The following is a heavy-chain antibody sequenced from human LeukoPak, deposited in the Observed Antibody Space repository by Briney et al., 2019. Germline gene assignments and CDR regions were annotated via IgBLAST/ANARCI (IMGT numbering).Heavy chain of an antibody. V-gene: IGHV3-7*03. CDR1: GITFRDYW. CDR2: IKQDGSEK. Sequence: GGSLRLSCAVSGITFRDYWMRWVRQAPGKGLEWVANIKQDGSEKYYVDSVKGRFTVSRDNANNSLFLQMNSLRADDTAVYYCARSFRKSPDYWGQGTLVTVSS. J-gene: IGHJ4*02. CDR3: ARSFRKSPDY.